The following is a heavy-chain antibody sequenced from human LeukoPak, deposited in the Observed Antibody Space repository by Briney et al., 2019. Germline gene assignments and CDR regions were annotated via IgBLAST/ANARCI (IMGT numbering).Heavy chain of an antibody. CDR2: INPSGGST. J-gene: IGHJ6*03. Sequence: ASVKVSCKASGYTFTSYYMHWVRQAPGQGLEWMGIINPSGGSTSYAQKFQGRVTMTRDMSTSTVYMELSSLRSEDTAVYYCARDLSEYSSSSPYYYYYMDVWGKGTTVTVSS. CDR1: GYTFTSYY. D-gene: IGHD6-6*01. V-gene: IGHV1-46*01. CDR3: ARDLSEYSSSSPYYYYYMDV.